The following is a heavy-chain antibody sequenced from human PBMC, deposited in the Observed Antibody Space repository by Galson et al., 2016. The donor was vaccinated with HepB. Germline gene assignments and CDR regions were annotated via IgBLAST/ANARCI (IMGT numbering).Heavy chain of an antibody. D-gene: IGHD3-10*01. CDR2: ISSSGGYT. CDR1: GFNFSDYY. V-gene: IGHV3-11*06. CDR3: AREGFGDYDALDI. Sequence: SLRLSCAASGFNFSDYYMTWIRQAPGKGLEWVSYISSSGGYTNYADSVRGRFTISRDNAKKSLYMQMNSLSAEDTAVYYCAREGFGDYDALDIWGQGTMVTVSS. J-gene: IGHJ3*02.